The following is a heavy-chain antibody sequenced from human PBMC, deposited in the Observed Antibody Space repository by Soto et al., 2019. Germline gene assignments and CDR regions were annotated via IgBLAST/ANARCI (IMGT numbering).Heavy chain of an antibody. Sequence: GESLKISCTGFGYTFTTFWIIWVRQMPGKGLEWMGRIDPRDSYVNYSPSFQGHVTISLDKSISTAYLQWGSLKASDTAMYYCARLFCSTTTCDSWFDPWGQGTLVTVYS. J-gene: IGHJ5*02. D-gene: IGHD2-2*01. CDR1: GYTFTTFW. CDR3: ARLFCSTTTCDSWFDP. V-gene: IGHV5-10-1*01. CDR2: IDPRDSYV.